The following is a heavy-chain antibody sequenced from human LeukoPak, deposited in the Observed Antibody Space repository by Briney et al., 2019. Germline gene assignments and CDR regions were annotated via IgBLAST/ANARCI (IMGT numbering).Heavy chain of an antibody. J-gene: IGHJ4*02. V-gene: IGHV4-59*11. D-gene: IGHD4-17*01. CDR1: DGSFSLHY. CDR3: ARGRRYGDYINYFDF. Sequence: SQTLSLTCTVSDGSFSLHYWTWVRQPPGKGLEYLSSILSRGTTKNNPSLKSRVSISVDTSKQQLSLQLRAVTTADTAIYYCARGRRYGDYINYFDFWGPGTLVTVSS. CDR2: ILSRGTT.